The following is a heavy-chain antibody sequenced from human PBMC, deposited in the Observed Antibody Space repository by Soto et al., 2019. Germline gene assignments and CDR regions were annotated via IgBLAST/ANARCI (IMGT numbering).Heavy chain of an antibody. CDR1: GGSISSYY. Sequence: PSETLSLTCTVSGGSISSYYWSWIRQPPGKGLEWIGYIYYSGSTNYNPSLKSRVTISVDTSKNQFSLKLSSVTAADTAVYYCALYDFWSGYQNWFDPWGQGTLVTVSS. CDR2: IYYSGST. D-gene: IGHD3-3*01. CDR3: ALYDFWSGYQNWFDP. V-gene: IGHV4-59*01. J-gene: IGHJ5*02.